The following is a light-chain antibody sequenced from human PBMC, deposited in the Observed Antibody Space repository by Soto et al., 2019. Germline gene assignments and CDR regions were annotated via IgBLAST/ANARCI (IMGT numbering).Light chain of an antibody. CDR2: TAS. CDR3: QQAASFPIT. J-gene: IGKJ5*01. CDR1: QGVSTW. Sequence: IQLPKYPYSVSSSVGDRVTITCRASQGVSTWLAWYQQKPGKAPNLLIYTASSLQSGVPSRFSGSGSGTDFTLTINGLQPEDFATYYCQQAASFPITFGQGTRLEI. V-gene: IGKV1-12*01.